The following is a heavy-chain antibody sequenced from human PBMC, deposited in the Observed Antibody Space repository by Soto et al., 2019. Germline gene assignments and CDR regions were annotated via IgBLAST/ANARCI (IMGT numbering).Heavy chain of an antibody. Sequence: GVSLRLSCSASGFTFSSYAMHWVRQAPGKRLEYVSAISSNGGSTYYADSVKGRFTISRDNSKNTLYLQMSSLRAEDTAVYYCVKEPPYYYGSGSTLDAFDIRGQGTMVTVS. CDR1: GFTFSSYA. CDR2: ISSNGGST. J-gene: IGHJ3*02. CDR3: VKEPPYYYGSGSTLDAFDI. V-gene: IGHV3-64D*08. D-gene: IGHD3-10*01.